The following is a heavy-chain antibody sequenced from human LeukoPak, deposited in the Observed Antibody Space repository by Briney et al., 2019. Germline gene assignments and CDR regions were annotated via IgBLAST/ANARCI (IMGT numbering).Heavy chain of an antibody. J-gene: IGHJ4*02. CDR3: ARDQEGFDY. V-gene: IGHV1-46*01. CDR2: INPRDGST. Sequence: ASVKVSCKASGYTFTSYYMHWVRQAPGQGLEWMGIINPRDGSTSYAQKFQGRVTVTRDTSTSTVHMELSGLRSEDTAVYYCARDQEGFDYWGQGTLVTASS. CDR1: GYTFTSYY.